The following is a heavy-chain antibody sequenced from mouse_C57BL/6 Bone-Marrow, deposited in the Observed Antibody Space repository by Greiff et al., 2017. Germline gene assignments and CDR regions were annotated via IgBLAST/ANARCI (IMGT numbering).Heavy chain of an antibody. CDR1: GFTFSDYG. CDR2: ISSGSSTI. CDR3: ANHLRNYAMDY. D-gene: IGHD1-1*01. J-gene: IGHJ4*01. V-gene: IGHV5-17*01. Sequence: EVHLVESGGGLVKPGGSLKLSCAASGFTFSDYGMHWVRQAPEKGLEWVAYISSGSSTIYYADTVKGRFTISRDNAKNTLFLQMTSLRSEDTAMYYCANHLRNYAMDYWGQGTSVTVSS.